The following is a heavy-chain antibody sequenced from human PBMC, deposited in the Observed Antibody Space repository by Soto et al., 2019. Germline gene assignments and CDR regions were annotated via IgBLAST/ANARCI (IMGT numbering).Heavy chain of an antibody. CDR1: GFTVSSKY. CDR3: ARDDVLCDGGRCYGIPLDV. D-gene: IGHD2-15*01. CDR2: IQSGGTT. V-gene: IGHV3-66*01. Sequence: PGGSLRLSCAASGFTVSSKYMTWVRQAPGKGLEWVSLIQSGGTTYYADSVKGRFTISRDTSENTLHLQMDSLRVEDTAVYYCARDDVLCDGGRCYGIPLDVSGKGTTVIVSS. J-gene: IGHJ6*04.